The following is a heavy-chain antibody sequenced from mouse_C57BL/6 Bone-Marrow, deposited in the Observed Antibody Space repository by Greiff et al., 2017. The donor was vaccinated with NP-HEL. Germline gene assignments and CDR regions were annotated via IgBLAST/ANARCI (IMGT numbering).Heavy chain of an antibody. CDR1: GYAFSSLR. J-gene: IGHJ2*01. Sequence: VQLQQSGPEPVKPGASVKISCKASGYAFSSLRWNRVKQRPGKGPEWIGRIYPGDGDTNYNRKFKGKATLTADKSSSTAYTELSSLASEDSEVYVCARNDYDWGQGTTLTVAS. V-gene: IGHV1-82*01. D-gene: IGHD2-4*01. CDR2: IYPGDGDT. CDR3: ARNDYD.